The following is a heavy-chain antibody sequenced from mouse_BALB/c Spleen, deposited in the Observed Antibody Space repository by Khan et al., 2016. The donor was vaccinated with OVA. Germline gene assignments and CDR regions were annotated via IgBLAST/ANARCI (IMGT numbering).Heavy chain of an antibody. Sequence: QVQLQQSGAELARPGASVKMSCRASGYTFSSYTIHWIIQRPGQALEWIGHINPSNSYTNYNQNFKDKATLIVDKSSTTAYMQLSSLTSEDSAVYYCGREGAYNRSDGWFAYWGQGTLVTVSA. CDR3: GREGAYNRSDGWFAY. CDR2: INPSNSYT. CDR1: GYTFSSYT. D-gene: IGHD2-14*01. J-gene: IGHJ3*01. V-gene: IGHV1-4*01.